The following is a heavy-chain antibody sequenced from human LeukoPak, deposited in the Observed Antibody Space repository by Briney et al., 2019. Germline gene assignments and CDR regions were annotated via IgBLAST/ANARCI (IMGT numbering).Heavy chain of an antibody. D-gene: IGHD2-21*02. CDR2: IYTSGRT. V-gene: IGHV4-4*07. CDR1: GASITNFH. J-gene: IGHJ3*02. Sequence: SETRSLTCTVSGASITNFHWSWIRQSAGKGLEWIGRIYTSGRTKYNPSLKSRVSMSVDTSKNQFSLRLSSVTAADTAVYYCATTSIYCGSDRYTSAFDIWGQGTMVTVSS. CDR3: ATTSIYCGSDRYTSAFDI.